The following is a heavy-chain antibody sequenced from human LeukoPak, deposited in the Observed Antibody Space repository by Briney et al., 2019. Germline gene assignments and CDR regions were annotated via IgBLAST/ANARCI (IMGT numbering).Heavy chain of an antibody. Sequence: GRSLRNSCAASGFNFNSYWMTWVSQAPGKGLEWVANIKQDGSDKAYVDSVKGRFTISRDNAKNSLYLQMNSLRAEDTAVYYCARCVAAIDYWGQGTLVTVSS. CDR2: IKQDGSDK. V-gene: IGHV3-7*05. D-gene: IGHD5-18*01. CDR3: ARCVAAIDY. CDR1: GFNFNSYW. J-gene: IGHJ4*02.